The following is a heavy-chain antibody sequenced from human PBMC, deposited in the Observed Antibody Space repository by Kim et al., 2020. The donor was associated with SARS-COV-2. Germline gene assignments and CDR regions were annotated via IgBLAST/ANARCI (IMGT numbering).Heavy chain of an antibody. D-gene: IGHD4-17*01. CDR2: IYTSGST. CDR1: GGSISSGSYY. V-gene: IGHV4-61*02. J-gene: IGHJ4*02. Sequence: SETLSLTCTVSGGSISSGSYYWSWIRQPAGKGLEWIGRIYTSGSTNYNPSLKSRVTISVDTSKNQFSLKLSSVTAADTAVYYCARTRVDYGDYYFDYWGQGTLVTVSS. CDR3: ARTRVDYGDYYFDY.